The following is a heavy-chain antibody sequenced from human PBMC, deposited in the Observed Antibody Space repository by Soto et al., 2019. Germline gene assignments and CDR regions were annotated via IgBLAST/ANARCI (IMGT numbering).Heavy chain of an antibody. J-gene: IGHJ6*02. CDR2: IIPIPGTA. CDR1: GGTFSSYA. Sequence: QVQLVQSGAEVKKPGSSVKVSCKASGGTFSSYAISWVRQAPGQGLEWMGGIIPIPGTANYAQKFQGRVTITADESTSTAYMELSSLRSEDTAVYYCARSQGSSTSLEVYYYYYYGMDVWGQGPRVTVSS. CDR3: ARSQGSSTSLEVYYYYYYGMDV. V-gene: IGHV1-69*01. D-gene: IGHD2-2*01.